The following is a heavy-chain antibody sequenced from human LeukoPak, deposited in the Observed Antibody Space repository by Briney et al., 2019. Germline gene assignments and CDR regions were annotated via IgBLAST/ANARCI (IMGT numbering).Heavy chain of an antibody. J-gene: IGHJ4*02. CDR3: ARGDYGGGFDY. D-gene: IGHD4-23*01. V-gene: IGHV1-18*01. Sequence: ASVKVSCKASGYTFTSYGITWVRPAPGQGLEWMGWISSYNGDTKYAQKVQGRVTVTTDTSTSTAYMELRSLSLDDTAVYYCARGDYGGGFDYWGQGTLVTVSS. CDR2: ISSYNGDT. CDR1: GYTFTSYG.